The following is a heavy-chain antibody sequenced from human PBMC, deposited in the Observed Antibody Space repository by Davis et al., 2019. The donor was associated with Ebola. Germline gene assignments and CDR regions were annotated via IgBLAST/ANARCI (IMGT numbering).Heavy chain of an antibody. CDR2: ISSSSSYI. V-gene: IGHV3-21*04. Sequence: PGGSLRLSCAASGFTFSSYSMNWVRQAPGKGLEWVSSISSSSSYIYYADSVKGRFTISRDNAKNSLYLRMNSLRAEDTAVYYCAREGYYDFWSGYYYWGQGTLVTVSS. CDR1: GFTFSSYS. J-gene: IGHJ4*02. CDR3: AREGYYDFWSGYYY. D-gene: IGHD3-3*01.